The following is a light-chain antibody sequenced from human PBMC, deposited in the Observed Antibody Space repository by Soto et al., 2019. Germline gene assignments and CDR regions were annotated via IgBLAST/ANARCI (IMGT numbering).Light chain of an antibody. Sequence: QSVLTQPPSASGTPGQRVTISCSGSRSNIGSNTVNWYQQLPGTAPKLLIYNSNQRPSGVPDRFSGSKSGTSASLAISGLQSEDEADYHCAAWDDSLTGPVFGGGTKGTVL. CDR1: RSNIGSNT. J-gene: IGLJ2*01. CDR2: NSN. CDR3: AAWDDSLTGPV. V-gene: IGLV1-44*01.